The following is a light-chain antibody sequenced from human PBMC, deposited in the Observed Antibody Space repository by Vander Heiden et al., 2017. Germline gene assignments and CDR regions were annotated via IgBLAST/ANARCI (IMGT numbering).Light chain of an antibody. Sequence: EIVMTQSPLSLPVTPGEPASISCRSNQSLMHSNGYNYLHWYLQKPGQSPQLLIYLGSDLASGVPDRFSGSGSGTDFTLKISRVEAEDVGVYYCMQGVQTPFTFGPGTKVDIK. J-gene: IGKJ3*01. CDR1: QSLMHSNGYNY. CDR2: LGS. CDR3: MQGVQTPFT. V-gene: IGKV2-28*01.